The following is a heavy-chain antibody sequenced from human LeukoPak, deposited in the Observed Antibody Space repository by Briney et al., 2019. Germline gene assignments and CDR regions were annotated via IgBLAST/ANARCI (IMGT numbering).Heavy chain of an antibody. V-gene: IGHV1-46*01. CDR3: ARDIPYCGGDCHDAFDI. CDR1: GYTFTSYY. J-gene: IGHJ3*02. CDR2: IRPITDRS. D-gene: IGHD2-21*02. Sequence: ASVTVSCKASGYTFTSYYMHWVRQAPGLGLEGMGIIRPITDRSTYAQKFQGRVTMTRDMSTSTFYMELSSLRSEDTAVYYCARDIPYCGGDCHDAFDIWGQGTMVTVSS.